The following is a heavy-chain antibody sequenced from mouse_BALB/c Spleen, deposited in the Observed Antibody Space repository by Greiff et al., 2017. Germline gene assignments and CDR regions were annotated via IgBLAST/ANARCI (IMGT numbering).Heavy chain of an antibody. D-gene: IGHD3-2*01. V-gene: IGHV5-9-4*01. CDR3: ARVGEDSSGYVWFAY. CDR2: ISSGGSYT. Sequence: DVKLVESGGGLVKPGGSLKLSCAASGFTFSSYAMSWVRQSPEKRLEWVAEISSGGSYTYYPDTVTGRFTISRDNAKNTLYLEMSSLRSEDTAMYYCARVGEDSSGYVWFAYWGQGTLVTVSA. J-gene: IGHJ3*01. CDR1: GFTFSSYA.